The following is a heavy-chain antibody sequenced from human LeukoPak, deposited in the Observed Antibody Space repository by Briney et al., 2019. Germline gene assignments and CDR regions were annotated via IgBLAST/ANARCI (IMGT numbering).Heavy chain of an antibody. CDR1: GFTFSSYA. D-gene: IGHD1-26*01. CDR2: ISYDGSNK. Sequence: GTSLRLSCAASGFTFSSYAMHWVRQAPGKGLEWVAVISYDGSNKYYADSVKGRFTISRDNSKNTLYLQMNSLRAEDTAVYYCATSGIVGATHFDYWGQGTLVTVSS. J-gene: IGHJ4*02. CDR3: ATSGIVGATHFDY. V-gene: IGHV3-30*04.